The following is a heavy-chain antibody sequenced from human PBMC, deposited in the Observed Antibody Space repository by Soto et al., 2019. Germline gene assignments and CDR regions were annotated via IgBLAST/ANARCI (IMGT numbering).Heavy chain of an antibody. D-gene: IGHD6-19*01. CDR1: GFTFSSYG. Sequence: QVQLVESGGGVVQPGRSLRLSCAASGFTFSSYGMHWVRQAPGKGLEWVAVIWYDGSNKYYADSVKGRFTISRDNSKNTLYLQMNSLRAEDTAVYYCARGAGYGSGWSPFSGYFQHWGQGTLVTVSS. CDR2: IWYDGSNK. V-gene: IGHV3-33*01. CDR3: ARGAGYGSGWSPFSGYFQH. J-gene: IGHJ1*01.